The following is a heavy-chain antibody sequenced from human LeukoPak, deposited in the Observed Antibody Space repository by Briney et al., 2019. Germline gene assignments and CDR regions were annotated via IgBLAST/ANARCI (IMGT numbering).Heavy chain of an antibody. Sequence: QPGRSLRLSCAASGFTFSSYGMHWVRQAPGKGLDWVAVISYDGSNKYYADSVKGRFTISRDNSKNTLYLQMNSLRAEDTAVYYCAKASRCSGGSCYSVGLDYWGQGTLVTVSS. J-gene: IGHJ4*02. V-gene: IGHV3-30*18. CDR2: ISYDGSNK. D-gene: IGHD2-15*01. CDR1: GFTFSSYG. CDR3: AKASRCSGGSCYSVGLDY.